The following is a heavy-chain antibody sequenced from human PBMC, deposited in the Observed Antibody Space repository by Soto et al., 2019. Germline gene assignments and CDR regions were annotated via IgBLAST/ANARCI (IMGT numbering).Heavy chain of an antibody. V-gene: IGHV1-18*01. CDR1: GYTFSSYG. D-gene: IGHD1-1*01. Sequence: ASVKVSCKASGYTFSSYGISWVRQAPGQGLEWMGWISAYSGNTNYAQKLQGRVTMTTDTSTNTAYMEARSLRYDDTPVYYCARDRASNEFGYWGQVTLVTASS. CDR3: ARDRASNEFGY. J-gene: IGHJ4*02. CDR2: ISAYSGNT.